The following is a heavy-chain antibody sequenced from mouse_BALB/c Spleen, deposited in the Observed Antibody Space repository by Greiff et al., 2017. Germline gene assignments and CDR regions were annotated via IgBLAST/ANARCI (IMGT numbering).Heavy chain of an antibody. CDR1: GFNIKDYY. Sequence: VQLQQSGAELVRPGALVKLSCKASGFNIKDYYMHWVKQRPEQGLEWIGWIDPENGNTIYDPKFPGKASITADTSSNTAYLQLSSLTSEDTAVYYCARSTKTYAMDDWGQGTSVTVSS. CDR2: IDPENGNT. J-gene: IGHJ4*01. CDR3: ARSTKTYAMDD. V-gene: IGHV14-1*02.